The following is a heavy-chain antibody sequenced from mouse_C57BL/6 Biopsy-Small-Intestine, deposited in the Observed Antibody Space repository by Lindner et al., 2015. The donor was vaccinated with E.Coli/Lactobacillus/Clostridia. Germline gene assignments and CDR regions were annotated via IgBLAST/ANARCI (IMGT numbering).Heavy chain of an antibody. CDR3: AIILTGYPAFDQ. Sequence: SVKVSCKVSGYTLNEISIHWVRQAPGKGLEWMGGFDPDDDKIVYAQNFQGRITIAEDTSSDTAYMELSSLTSEDMATYYCAIILTGYPAFDQWGQGTVLTVSS. CDR1: GYTLNEIS. J-gene: IGHJ2*01. V-gene: IGHV14-2*02. CDR2: FDPDDDKI. D-gene: IGHD1-1*01.